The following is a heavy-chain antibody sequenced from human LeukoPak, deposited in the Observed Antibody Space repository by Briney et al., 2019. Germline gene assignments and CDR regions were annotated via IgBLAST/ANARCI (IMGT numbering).Heavy chain of an antibody. V-gene: IGHV4-59*08. Sequence: SETLSLTCTVPGGSISTYYWSWIRQPPGKGLEWIGYIHYRGTTNYNPSLKNRVTISLDTSKNQFSLNLSSVTAADTAVYYCARMGGYSGYATHWGQGTLVTVSS. CDR2: IHYRGTT. D-gene: IGHD5-12*01. CDR1: GGSISTYY. CDR3: ARMGGYSGYATH. J-gene: IGHJ4*02.